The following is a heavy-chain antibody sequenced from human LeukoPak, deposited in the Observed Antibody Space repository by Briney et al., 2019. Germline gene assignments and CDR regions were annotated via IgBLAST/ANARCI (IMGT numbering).Heavy chain of an antibody. CDR2: INSDGTTT. D-gene: IGHD3-16*01. CDR3: ARSPPYSYGDAFDI. Sequence: PGGSLSLSCAASGFTFGSYWMQWVRQAPGKALVWVSRINSDGTTTDYADSVRGRFTISRVNARNTLYLRINSLRAEDTAVYYCARSPPYSYGDAFDIWGQGTMVTVSS. CDR1: GFTFGSYW. V-gene: IGHV3-74*01. J-gene: IGHJ3*02.